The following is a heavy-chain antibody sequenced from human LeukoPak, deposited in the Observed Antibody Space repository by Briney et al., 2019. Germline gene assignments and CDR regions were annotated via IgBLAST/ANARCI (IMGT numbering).Heavy chain of an antibody. CDR1: GGSFSGYY. CDR2: INHSGST. D-gene: IGHD3-16*01. CDR3: ARVLGEGDY. Sequence: PSETLSLTCAVYGGSFSGYYWSWIRQPPGKGLEWIGEINHSGSTNYNPSLKSRVTISVDTSKNQFSLKLSSVTAADTAVYYCARVLGEGDYWGQGTLVTVSS. V-gene: IGHV4-34*01. J-gene: IGHJ4*02.